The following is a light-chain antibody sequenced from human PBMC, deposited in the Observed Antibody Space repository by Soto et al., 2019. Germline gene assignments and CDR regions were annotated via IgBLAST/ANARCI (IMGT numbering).Light chain of an antibody. CDR1: RNDVGRYNY. V-gene: IGLV2-23*02. Sequence: QSALTQPPSVSGSPGQSVAISCTGTRNDVGRYNYLSWYQQQPGKAPKLMISEVSKRPSGVSDRLSGSKSGNTASLTISGLQAEYEGDYYCGSYAGYHWIFGGGTKLTV. CDR2: EVS. J-gene: IGLJ3*02. CDR3: GSYAGYHWI.